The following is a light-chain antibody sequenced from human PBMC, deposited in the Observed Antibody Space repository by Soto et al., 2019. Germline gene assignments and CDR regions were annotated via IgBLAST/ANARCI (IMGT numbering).Light chain of an antibody. V-gene: IGKV3-15*01. CDR1: QSVSSN. J-gene: IGKJ1*01. Sequence: EIVMTQSPATLSVSPGERATLSCRASQSVSSNLAWYQQKPGQAPRLLIYGASTRPTGIPARFSGSGSGTDFTLTISGLQSEDFAVYYCQHYNNWPRAFGQATKVEIK. CDR2: GAS. CDR3: QHYNNWPRA.